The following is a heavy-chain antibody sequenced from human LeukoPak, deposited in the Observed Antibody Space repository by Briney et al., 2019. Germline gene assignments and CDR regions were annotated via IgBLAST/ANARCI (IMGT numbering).Heavy chain of an antibody. CDR1: GFTFSDYY. D-gene: IGHD1-26*01. CDR2: ISSSGSTI. J-gene: IGHJ4*02. V-gene: IGHV3-11*01. Sequence: GGTLRLSRAASGFTFSDYYMSWIRQAPGKGLEWGSYISSSGSTICYADSVKGRFTISRDNAKNSLYLQMNSLRAEDTAVYYCARVLSGATMIFDYWGQGTLVTVSS. CDR3: ARVLSGATMIFDY.